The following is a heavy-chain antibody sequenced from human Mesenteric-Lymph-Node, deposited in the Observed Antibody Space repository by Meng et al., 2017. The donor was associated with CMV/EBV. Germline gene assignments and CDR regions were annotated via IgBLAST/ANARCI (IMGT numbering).Heavy chain of an antibody. V-gene: IGHV1-46*01. CDR3: ARDLGIAAAGNDAFDI. J-gene: IGHJ3*02. CDR2: INPSGGST. D-gene: IGHD6-13*01. Sequence: ASVKVSCKASGSTFTSYYMHWVRQAPGQGLEWMGIINPSGGSTSYAQKFQGRVTMTRDTSTSTVYMELSSLRSEDTAVYYCARDLGIAAAGNDAFDIWGQGTMVTVSS. CDR1: GSTFTSYY.